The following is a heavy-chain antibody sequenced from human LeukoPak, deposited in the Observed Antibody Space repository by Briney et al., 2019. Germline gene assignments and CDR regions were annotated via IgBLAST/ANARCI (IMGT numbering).Heavy chain of an antibody. J-gene: IGHJ4*02. D-gene: IGHD5-18*01. Sequence: SETLSLTCTVSGYSISGGYYWGWIRQPPGKGLEWIGSIYYSGSTYYSPSLKSRVTISVDTSKNQFSLKLSSVTAADTAVYYCARGAYSYSGYFDYWGQGTLVTVSS. CDR1: GYSISGGYY. CDR2: IYYSGST. CDR3: ARGAYSYSGYFDY. V-gene: IGHV4-38-2*02.